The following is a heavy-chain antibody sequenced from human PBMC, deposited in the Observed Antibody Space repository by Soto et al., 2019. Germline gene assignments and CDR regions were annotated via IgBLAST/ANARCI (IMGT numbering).Heavy chain of an antibody. J-gene: IGHJ3*02. CDR3: SREQYTSGWSSYDASDI. D-gene: IGHD6-19*01. CDR2: ISSSGGRT. V-gene: IGHV3-23*01. CDR1: GFTFINCA. Sequence: EVQLLESGGGLVQPGGSLRLSCVASGFTFINCAMSWVRQAPGEGLEWISAISSSGGRTYYADSVKGRFTISRDNPKNTLYLQMNSLRADDTAVYYCSREQYTSGWSSYDASDIWGQGTTVTVSS.